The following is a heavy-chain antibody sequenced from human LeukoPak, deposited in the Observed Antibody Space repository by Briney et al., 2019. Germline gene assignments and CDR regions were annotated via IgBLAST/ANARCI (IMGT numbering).Heavy chain of an antibody. V-gene: IGHV3-11*01. CDR2: ISSSGSTI. CDR3: ARDLYYYGSGSYYYH. Sequence: PGGSLRLSCAAYGFTFSDYYMSWVRQAPGEGLEWVSYISSSGSTIYYADSVKGRFTISRDNAKNSLYLQMNSLRAEDTAVYYCARDLYYYGSGSYYYHWGQGTLVTVSS. CDR1: GFTFSDYY. J-gene: IGHJ5*02. D-gene: IGHD3-10*01.